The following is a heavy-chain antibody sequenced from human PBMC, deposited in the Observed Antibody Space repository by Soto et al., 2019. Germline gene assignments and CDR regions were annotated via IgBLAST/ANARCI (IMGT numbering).Heavy chain of an antibody. Sequence: SVKVSCKASGGTFSSYAISWVRQAPGQGLEWMGGIIPIFGTANYAQKFQGRVTITADESTSTAYMELSSLRSEDTAVYYCAREDYYDSSGYPALFDYYYYGMNVWGQGTTVTVSS. CDR1: GGTFSSYA. V-gene: IGHV1-69*13. D-gene: IGHD3-22*01. J-gene: IGHJ6*02. CDR3: AREDYYDSSGYPALFDYYYYGMNV. CDR2: IIPIFGTA.